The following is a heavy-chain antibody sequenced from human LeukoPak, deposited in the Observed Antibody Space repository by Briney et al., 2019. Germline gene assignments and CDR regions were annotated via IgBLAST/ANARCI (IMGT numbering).Heavy chain of an antibody. V-gene: IGHV1-2*06. CDR2: INPNSGGT. J-gene: IGHJ4*02. CDR1: GYTFTNYG. CDR3: ARVRARFLEWLLPY. Sequence: ASVKVSCKASGYTFTNYGISWVRQAPGQGLEWMGRINPNSGGTNYAQKFQGRVTMTRDTSISTAYMELSRLRSDDTAVYYCARVRARFLEWLLPYWGQGTLVTVSS. D-gene: IGHD3-3*01.